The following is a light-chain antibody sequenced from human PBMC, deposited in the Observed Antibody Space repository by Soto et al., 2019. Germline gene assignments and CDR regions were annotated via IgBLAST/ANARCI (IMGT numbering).Light chain of an antibody. V-gene: IGKV3-20*01. Sequence: ETVLTQSPGSGSLSPGERATLSCRTSQSVKSNYLAWYQQKPGQAPRLLIYGVFNRATGIPDRFSGSGSGTDFTLTISGLEPEDSAVYYCQHYDGSPRTFGQGTKLEIK. CDR1: QSVKSNY. CDR2: GVF. CDR3: QHYDGSPRT. J-gene: IGKJ2*01.